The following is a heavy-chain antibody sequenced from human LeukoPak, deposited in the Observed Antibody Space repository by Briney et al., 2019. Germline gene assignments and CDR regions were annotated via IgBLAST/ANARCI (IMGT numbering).Heavy chain of an antibody. D-gene: IGHD3-10*01. CDR1: GGSISSSSYY. V-gene: IGHV4-39*01. Sequence: SETLSLTCTVSGGSISSSSYYWGWIRQPPGKGLEWIGTIYYGGSTYYNPSLKSRVTISEDTSKNQFSLKLSSVTAADTAVYYCARPAHGSGSYSGFDYWGQGTLVTVSS. J-gene: IGHJ4*02. CDR2: IYYGGST. CDR3: ARPAHGSGSYSGFDY.